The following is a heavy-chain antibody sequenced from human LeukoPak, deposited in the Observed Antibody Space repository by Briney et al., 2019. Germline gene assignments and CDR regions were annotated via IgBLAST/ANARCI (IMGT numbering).Heavy chain of an antibody. CDR2: IRGTGGTT. CDR3: AKVQDGSGSYYPNFDY. Sequence: GGSLRLSCAAAGFTFSNYAMTWVRQAPGKGLEWVSGIRGTGGTTYYADSVKGRFTISRDNSKNRLYLQMNSLRAEDTAVYYCAKVQDGSGSYYPNFDYWGQGTLVTVSS. CDR1: GFTFSNYA. V-gene: IGHV3-23*01. D-gene: IGHD3-10*01. J-gene: IGHJ4*02.